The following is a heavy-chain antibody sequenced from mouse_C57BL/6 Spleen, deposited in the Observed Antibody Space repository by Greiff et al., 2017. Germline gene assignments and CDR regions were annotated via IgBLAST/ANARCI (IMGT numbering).Heavy chain of an antibody. CDR2: IYPGDGDT. CDR1: GYAFSSSW. CDR3: ARRDDYDEDAMDY. Sequence: VQLVESGPELVKPGASVKISCKASGYAFSSSWMNWVKQRPGKGLEWIGRIYPGDGDTNYNGKFKGKATLTADKSSSTAYMQLSSLTSEDSAVYFCARRDDYDEDAMDYWGQGTSVTVSS. V-gene: IGHV1-82*01. J-gene: IGHJ4*01. D-gene: IGHD2-4*01.